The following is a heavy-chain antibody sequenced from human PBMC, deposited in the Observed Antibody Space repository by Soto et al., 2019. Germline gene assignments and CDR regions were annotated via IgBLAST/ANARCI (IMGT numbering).Heavy chain of an antibody. CDR1: GFTFSSYS. D-gene: IGHD3-3*01. J-gene: IGHJ6*02. V-gene: IGHV3-21*01. Sequence: LRLSCAASGFTFSSYSMNWVRQAPGKGLEWVSSISSSSSYIYYADSVKGRFTISRDNAKNSLYLQMNSLRAEDTAVYYCARGPFAKLYYYYGMDVWGQGTTVTVSS. CDR2: ISSSSSYI. CDR3: ARGPFAKLYYYYGMDV.